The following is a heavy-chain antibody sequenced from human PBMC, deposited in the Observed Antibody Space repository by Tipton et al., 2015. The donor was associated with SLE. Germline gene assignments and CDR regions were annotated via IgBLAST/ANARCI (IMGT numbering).Heavy chain of an antibody. CDR2: INPSGGST. V-gene: IGHV1-46*01. CDR1: GYTFTSYY. Sequence: QLVQSGAEVKKPGASVKVSCMASGYTFTSYYMHWVRQAPGQGLEWMGIINPSGGSTSYAQKFQGRVTMTRDTSTSTAYMELSSLGSEDTAVYYRARDGGYGVPYWYFDLWGRGTLVTVSS. D-gene: IGHD5/OR15-5a*01. CDR3: ARDGGYGVPYWYFDL. J-gene: IGHJ2*01.